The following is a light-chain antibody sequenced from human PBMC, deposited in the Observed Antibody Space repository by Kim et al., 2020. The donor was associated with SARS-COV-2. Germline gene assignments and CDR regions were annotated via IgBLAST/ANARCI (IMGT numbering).Light chain of an antibody. J-gene: IGKJ5*01. CDR2: DTS. CDR1: ENISRY. Sequence: EIVLTQSPATLSLSPGERATLSCRASENISRYLAWYQKKPGQAPRLLIYDTSNTATGIPARFSGSGSGTDFTLTINSLEPEDFAVYYCQQRNNWLITFGQGTRLEIK. V-gene: IGKV3-11*01. CDR3: QQRNNWLIT.